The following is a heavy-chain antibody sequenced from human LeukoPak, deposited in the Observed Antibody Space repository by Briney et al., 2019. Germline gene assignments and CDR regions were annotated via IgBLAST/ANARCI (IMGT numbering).Heavy chain of an antibody. D-gene: IGHD3-10*01. J-gene: IGHJ4*02. CDR1: GGTFSGYY. CDR2: INHIGST. CDR3: ARPYSPMVRGARRF. Sequence: SETLTLTCAVYGGTFSGYYWAWIRQSPGKGLEWIGEINHIGSTNYNPSLKSRVVMSVDTSNNQVSLKVASVTAADADVYFCARPYSPMVRGARRFWGQGTVVAVSS. V-gene: IGHV4-34*08.